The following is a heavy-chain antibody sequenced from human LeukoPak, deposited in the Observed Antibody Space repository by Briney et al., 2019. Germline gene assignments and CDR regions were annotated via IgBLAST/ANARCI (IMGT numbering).Heavy chain of an antibody. CDR3: ASGYYYDSSGYYSFDY. V-gene: IGHV4-61*02. CDR2: IYTSGST. Sequence: PSQTLSLTCTVSGGSISSGSYYWSWIRQPAGKGLEWIGRIYTSGSTNYNPSLKSLVTISVDTSKNQFSLKLSSVTAADTAVYYCASGYYYDSSGYYSFDYWGQGTLVTVSS. D-gene: IGHD3-22*01. J-gene: IGHJ4*02. CDR1: GGSISSGSYY.